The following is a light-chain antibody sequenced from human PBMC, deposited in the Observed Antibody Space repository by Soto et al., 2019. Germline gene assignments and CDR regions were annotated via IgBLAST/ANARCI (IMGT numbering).Light chain of an antibody. J-gene: IGKJ5*01. CDR2: GAS. CDR3: QQYNNWPLT. V-gene: IGKV3D-15*01. Sequence: EVVLTQSPSTLSVSPVEIASLSFMASQIVSSNVDWHQQRPGQAPSLLIYGASTRATGAPARFSGGGSGTEFTLTITSLQSEDFAVYWCQQYNNWPLTFGPGTRLEIK. CDR1: QIVSSN.